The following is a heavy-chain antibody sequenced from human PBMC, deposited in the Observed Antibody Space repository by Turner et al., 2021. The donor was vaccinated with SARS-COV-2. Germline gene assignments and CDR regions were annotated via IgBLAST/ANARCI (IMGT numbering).Heavy chain of an antibody. V-gene: IGHV3-33*06. CDR3: AKAGFGYSSGWGYFDY. Sequence: QVQLVESGGGVVQPGRSLRLSCAASGFPFSRYGMHWVRQGPGKGVEWVAVIWDDGSNKYYADSVKGRFTISRDNSKNTLYLQMNSRRAEDTAVYYCAKAGFGYSSGWGYFDYWGQGTLVTVSS. CDR1: GFPFSRYG. J-gene: IGHJ4*02. D-gene: IGHD6-19*01. CDR2: IWDDGSNK.